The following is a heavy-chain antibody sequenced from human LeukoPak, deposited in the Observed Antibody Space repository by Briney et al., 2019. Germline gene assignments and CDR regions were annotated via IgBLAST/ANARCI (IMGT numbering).Heavy chain of an antibody. CDR2: IIPILGIA. V-gene: IGHV1-69*04. CDR3: ASGGGSSWSVLYDY. CDR1: GGTFSSYA. J-gene: IGHJ4*02. D-gene: IGHD6-13*01. Sequence: SVKVSCKASGGTFSSYAISWVRQAPGQGLEWMGRIIPILGIANYAQKFQGRVTITADKSTSTAYMELSSLRSEDTAVYCCASGGGSSWSVLYDYWGQGTLVTVSS.